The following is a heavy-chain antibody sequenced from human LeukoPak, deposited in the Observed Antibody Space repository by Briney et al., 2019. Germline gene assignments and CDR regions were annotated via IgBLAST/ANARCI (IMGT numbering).Heavy chain of an antibody. D-gene: IGHD2-2*01. CDR2: INSDGTPT. Sequence: GGSLRLSCAASGFTFSNYWMHWVRQVPGGGMVWLSRINSDGTPTTYTDSVKGRFTISRDNGKNTVSLQLNSLRAEDTAIYYCARDFAVVPSALLSHDVFDIWGQGTMVTVSS. V-gene: IGHV3-74*01. J-gene: IGHJ3*02. CDR3: ARDFAVVPSALLSHDVFDI. CDR1: GFTFSNYW.